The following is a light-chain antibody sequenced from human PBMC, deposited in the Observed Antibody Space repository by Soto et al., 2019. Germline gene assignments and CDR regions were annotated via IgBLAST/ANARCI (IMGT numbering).Light chain of an antibody. V-gene: IGKV3-20*01. CDR1: QSVSSSH. Sequence: EIVLTQSPGTLSLSPGERATLSCRASQSVSSSHLAWYQQKPGQAPRLLISGVSSRATGIPDRFTGSGSGTEFTLTISRLEPEDVAVYYCQQYGSSPRTFGQGTKVEIK. CDR2: GVS. J-gene: IGKJ1*01. CDR3: QQYGSSPRT.